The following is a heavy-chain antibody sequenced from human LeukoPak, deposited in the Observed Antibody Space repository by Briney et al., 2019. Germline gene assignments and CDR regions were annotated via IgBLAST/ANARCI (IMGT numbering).Heavy chain of an antibody. CDR1: GNTFTGYY. V-gene: IGHV1-2*02. CDR3: ARAPLRLGELSSYYFDY. J-gene: IGHJ4*02. CDR2: INPNSGGT. Sequence: ASVKVSCKASGNTFTGYYMHWVRQAPGQGLEWMGWINPNSGGTNYAQKFQGRVTMTRDTSISTAYMELSRLRSDDTAVYYCARAPLRLGELSSYYFDYWGQGTLVTVSS. D-gene: IGHD3-16*02.